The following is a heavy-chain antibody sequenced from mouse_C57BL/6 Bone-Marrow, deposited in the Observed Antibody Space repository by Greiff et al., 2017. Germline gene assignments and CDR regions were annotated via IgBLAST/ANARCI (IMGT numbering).Heavy chain of an antibody. CDR3: AGSSQRYFDY. CDR1: GFTFTSYW. J-gene: IGHJ2*01. CDR2: IDPNSGGT. D-gene: IGHD1-1*01. Sequence: QVQLQQPGAELVKPGASVKLSCKASGFTFTSYWMHWVKQRPGRGLEWIGWIDPNSGGTEYNEKFKSKATLTVDKPSSTAYMQLSSLTSEDSAVYYCAGSSQRYFDYWGQGTTLTVSS. V-gene: IGHV1-72*01.